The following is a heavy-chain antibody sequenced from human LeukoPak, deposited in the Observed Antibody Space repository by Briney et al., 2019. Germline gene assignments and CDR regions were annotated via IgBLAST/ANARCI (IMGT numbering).Heavy chain of an antibody. D-gene: IGHD6-13*01. CDR3: AKDLDVAAAAYYFDY. Sequence: GGSLRLSCTASGFTFSDYGMHWVRQAPGKGLEWVAIIWYDGYNKYYADSVRGRFTISRDNSKNTVYVQMNSLRADDTALYYCAKDLDVAAAAYYFDYWGQGTLVTVSS. V-gene: IGHV3-30*02. CDR1: GFTFSDYG. J-gene: IGHJ4*02. CDR2: IWYDGYNK.